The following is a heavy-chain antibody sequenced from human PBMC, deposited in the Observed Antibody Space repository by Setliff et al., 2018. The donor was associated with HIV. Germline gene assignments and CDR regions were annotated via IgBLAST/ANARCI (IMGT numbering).Heavy chain of an antibody. CDR2: INPSGGSA. CDR3: ARGVGYYDSSGFRNWFDP. Sequence: ASVKVSCKASGYTFTSYYMHWVRQAPGQGLEWMGIINPSGGSASYAQKFQARVTMTRDTSTSTVYMELSSLRSEDTAVYYCARGVGYYDSSGFRNWFDPWGQGTLVTVSS. CDR1: GYTFTSYY. D-gene: IGHD3-22*01. V-gene: IGHV1-46*01. J-gene: IGHJ5*02.